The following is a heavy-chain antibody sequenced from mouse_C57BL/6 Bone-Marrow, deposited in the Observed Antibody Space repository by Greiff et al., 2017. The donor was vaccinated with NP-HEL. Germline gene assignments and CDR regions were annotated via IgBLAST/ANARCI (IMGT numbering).Heavy chain of an antibody. V-gene: IGHV1-15*01. CDR2: IDPETGGT. CDR1: GYTFTDYE. J-gene: IGHJ2*01. CDR3: TRSLDY. Sequence: QVQLQQSGAELVRPGASVTLSCKASGYTFTDYEMHWVKQTHVHGLEWIGAIDPETGGTAYNQKFKGKAILTADKSSSTAYMELRSLTSEDSAVYYCTRSLDYWGQGTTLTVSS.